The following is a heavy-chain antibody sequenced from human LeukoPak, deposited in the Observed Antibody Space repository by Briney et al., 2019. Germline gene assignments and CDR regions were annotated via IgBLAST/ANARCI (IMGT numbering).Heavy chain of an antibody. D-gene: IGHD3-10*01. J-gene: IGHJ6*03. CDR1: GGSISSSSYY. CDR3: ARLRITMVRGPADFYYYYYMDV. Sequence: SETLSLTCTVSGGSISSSSYYWGWIRQPPGKGLEWIGSIYYSGSTYYNPSLKSRVTISVDTSKNQFSLKLSSVTAADTALYYCARLRITMVRGPADFYYYYYMDVWGKGTTVTISS. CDR2: IYYSGST. V-gene: IGHV4-39*01.